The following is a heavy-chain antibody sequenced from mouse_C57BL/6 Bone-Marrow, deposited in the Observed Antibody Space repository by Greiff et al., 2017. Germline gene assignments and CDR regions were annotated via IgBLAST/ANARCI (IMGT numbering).Heavy chain of an antibody. CDR3: KGYAMDV. CDR1: GFNIKDDY. J-gene: IGHJ4*01. CDR2: IDPENGDT. Sequence: DVKLQESGAELVRPGASVKLSCTASGFNIKDDYMHWVKQRPELGLEWIGWIDPENGDTEYASKFQGKATITADTSSNTAYLQLSSLTSEDTAVYYCKGYAMDVWGKGTSVTVSS. V-gene: IGHV14-4*01.